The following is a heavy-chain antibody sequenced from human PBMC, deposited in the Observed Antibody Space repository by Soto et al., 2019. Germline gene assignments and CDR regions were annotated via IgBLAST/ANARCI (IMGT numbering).Heavy chain of an antibody. J-gene: IGHJ5*02. CDR3: ARVKNYGSGSFPGWFDP. CDR1: GGSISSGGYY. V-gene: IGHV4-31*03. CDR2: IYYSGST. Sequence: TSETLSLTCTVSGGSISSGGYYWSWIRQHPGKGLEWIGYIYYSGSTYYNPSLKSRVTISVDTSKNQFSLKLSSVTAADTAVYYCARVKNYGSGSFPGWFDPWGQGTLVTVSS. D-gene: IGHD3-10*01.